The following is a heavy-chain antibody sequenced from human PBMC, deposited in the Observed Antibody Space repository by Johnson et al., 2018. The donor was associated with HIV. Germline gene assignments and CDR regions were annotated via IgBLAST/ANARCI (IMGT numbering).Heavy chain of an antibody. CDR2: ISNDGRNK. Sequence: QVQLVESGGGLVQPGGSLRLSCAASGFTFSNNGMHWVRQASGKGLEWVAVISNDGRNKQYADSVKGRFTISRDNSKNTLYVEMNSLRVEDTAVYYCAKGLSAWSYDVFDMWGQGTMVTVSS. CDR1: GFTFSNNG. D-gene: IGHD6-19*01. J-gene: IGHJ3*02. V-gene: IGHV3-30*18. CDR3: AKGLSAWSYDVFDM.